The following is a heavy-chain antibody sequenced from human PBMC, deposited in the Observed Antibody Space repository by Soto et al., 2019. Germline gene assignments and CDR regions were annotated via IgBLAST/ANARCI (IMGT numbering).Heavy chain of an antibody. V-gene: IGHV1-24*01. J-gene: IGHJ5*02. CDR3: ATQIWLIYGSASYCITGS. CDR1: GYTLTELS. CDR2: FDPEDGET. D-gene: IGHD3-10*01. Sequence: ASVKVSCKVSGYTLTELSMHWVRQALGKGLEWMGGFDPEDGETIYAQKFQGRVTMTEDTSTDTAYMELSSLRSEDTAVYYCATQIWLIYGSASYCITGSWGQGTLVTV.